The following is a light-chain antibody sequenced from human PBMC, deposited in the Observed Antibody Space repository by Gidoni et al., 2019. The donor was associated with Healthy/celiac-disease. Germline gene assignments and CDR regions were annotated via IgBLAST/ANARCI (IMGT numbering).Light chain of an antibody. CDR1: SGHSSYA. V-gene: IGLV4-69*01. CDR3: QTWGTGTVV. Sequence: QLVLTHTPPAYASPGDSVKRTRTLSSGHSSYAIAWHQQQTEKGPRYLMKLNSDGSHSKGDGIPGRFSGSSSGAERYLAISSLQSEDEAYYYWQTWGTGTVVFGGGTKLTVL. J-gene: IGLJ2*01. CDR2: LNSDGSH.